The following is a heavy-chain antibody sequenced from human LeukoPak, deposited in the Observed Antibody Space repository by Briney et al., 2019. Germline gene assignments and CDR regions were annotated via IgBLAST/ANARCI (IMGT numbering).Heavy chain of an antibody. CDR3: AKDRWFGDLVDTPPFDC. V-gene: IGHV3-23*01. CDR1: GFTFSSFA. Sequence: PGGSLRLSCAASGFTFSSFAMSGVRQAPGKGLEWVSGISGSGGSTYYPDSVKGRFTISRDNSKNTLYLQMNSLRAEDTAIYFCAKDRWFGDLVDTPPFDCWGQGTQVTVSS. CDR2: ISGSGGST. D-gene: IGHD3-10*01. J-gene: IGHJ4*02.